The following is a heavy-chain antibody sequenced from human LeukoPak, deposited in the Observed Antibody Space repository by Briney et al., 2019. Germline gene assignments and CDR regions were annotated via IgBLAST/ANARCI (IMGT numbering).Heavy chain of an antibody. Sequence: GASVKVSCKASGGTFSSYATSWVRQAPGQGLEWMGGIIPIFGTANYAQKFQGRVTITADESTSTAYMELSSLRSEDTAVYYCARGRDIVVVPAAIGGTPFDYWGQGTLVTVSS. D-gene: IGHD2-2*01. J-gene: IGHJ4*02. CDR1: GGTFSSYA. CDR2: IIPIFGTA. V-gene: IGHV1-69*13. CDR3: ARGRDIVVVPAAIGGTPFDY.